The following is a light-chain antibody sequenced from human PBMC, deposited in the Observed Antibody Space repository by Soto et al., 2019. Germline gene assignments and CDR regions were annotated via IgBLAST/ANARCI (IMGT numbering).Light chain of an antibody. V-gene: IGKV3-15*01. CDR3: QQHNNRPPLWT. Sequence: EIVMTQSPATLSVSPGERATLSCRASQSVSSNLAWYQQKPGQAPRLLIYGASTRATGIPARFSGSGSGTEFTLTISSLQSEDFAVYYCQQHNNRPPLWTFGQGTKVDIK. CDR2: GAS. J-gene: IGKJ1*01. CDR1: QSVSSN.